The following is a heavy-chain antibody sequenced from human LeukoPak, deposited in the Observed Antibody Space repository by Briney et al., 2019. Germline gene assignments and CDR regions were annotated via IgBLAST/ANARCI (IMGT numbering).Heavy chain of an antibody. CDR3: ARDVWESPRYCGTTSSKPCWYFDL. Sequence: PAGGSLRLSCAASAFPFSSYNMNWVRQAPGKGLEWVSHITTTSRTKYYADSVKGRFTISRDNAENSLYLQMNSLRDEDTAVYYCARDVWESPRYCGTTSSKPCWYFDLWGRGTLVTVSS. CDR1: AFPFSSYN. V-gene: IGHV3-48*02. CDR2: ITTTSRTK. D-gene: IGHD2-2*01. J-gene: IGHJ2*01.